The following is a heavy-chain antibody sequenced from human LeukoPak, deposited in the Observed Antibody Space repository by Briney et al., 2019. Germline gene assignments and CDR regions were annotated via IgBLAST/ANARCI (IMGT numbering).Heavy chain of an antibody. V-gene: IGHV1-2*02. CDR2: INPNSGGT. CDR1: GYTFTGYY. D-gene: IGHD4-17*01. Sequence: GPSVKVSCKASGYTFTGYYIHWVRQAPGQGLEWMGWINPNSGGTNYAQKFQGRVTMTRDTSISTAYMELRRLRSDDTAVYYCARDYGDYGDLNWFDPWGQGTLVTVSS. CDR3: ARDYGDYGDLNWFDP. J-gene: IGHJ5*02.